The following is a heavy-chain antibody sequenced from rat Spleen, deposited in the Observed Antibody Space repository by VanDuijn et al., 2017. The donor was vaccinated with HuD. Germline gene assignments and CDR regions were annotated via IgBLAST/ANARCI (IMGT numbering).Heavy chain of an antibody. V-gene: IGHV5-29*01. Sequence: EVQLVESDGGLVQPGKSLKLSCAASGFTFSDYYMAWVRQAPTTGLEWVATISYGDSSGHSSTYYRDSVKGRFTISRDNEKSTLSLQMDSLRSEDTATYYCARRHYGYTDYFDYWGQGVMVTVSS. CDR3: ARRHYGYTDYFDY. D-gene: IGHD1-9*01. CDR1: GFTFSDYY. J-gene: IGHJ2*01. CDR2: ISYGDSSGHSST.